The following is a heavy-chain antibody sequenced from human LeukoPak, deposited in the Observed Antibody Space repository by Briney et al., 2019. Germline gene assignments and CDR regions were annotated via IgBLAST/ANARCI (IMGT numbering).Heavy chain of an antibody. Sequence: GRCLTLSSPVSGITFSRYAMHWVRPAAGRGMEYVSSISSNGGNTYYANSVKGRFTMSRDNSRNTLYLQMGSLRAEDMAVYYCARVRGGWYFDYGGQGTLVIVSS. CDR2: ISSNGGNT. CDR1: GITFSRYA. D-gene: IGHD6-19*01. CDR3: ARVRGGWYFDY. J-gene: IGHJ4*02. V-gene: IGHV3-64*01.